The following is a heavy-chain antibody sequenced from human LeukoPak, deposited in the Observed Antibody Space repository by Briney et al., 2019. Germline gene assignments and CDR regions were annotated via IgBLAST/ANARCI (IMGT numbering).Heavy chain of an antibody. CDR3: ARERGIVGIV. CDR2: IDSSGTT. Sequence: PSQTLSLTCIVSGGSITSGVYFWGWIRQPPGKGLEWIGYIDSSGTTTYNPSLESRVSISADTSRNLFSLTLYSMTAADTAVYYCARERGIVGIVWGQGTTVTVSS. CDR1: GGSITSGVYF. J-gene: IGHJ6*02. D-gene: IGHD3-22*01. V-gene: IGHV4-30-4*01.